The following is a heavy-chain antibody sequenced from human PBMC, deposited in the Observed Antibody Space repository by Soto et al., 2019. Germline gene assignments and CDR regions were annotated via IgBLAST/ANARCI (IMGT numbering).Heavy chain of an antibody. CDR2: IQNSGGRK. CDR1: GYTLPSHY. CDR3: VRDRDSDTWPSRDV. V-gene: IGHV1-46*01. J-gene: IGHJ6*02. Sequence: GGPVKGSCKGSGYTLPSHYIPRVRQGLGQGLQWMGIIQNSGGRKSPAQQFQGRVTMTRDTSKSKVYMELRSLRSDDTAVYYCVRDRDSDTWPSRDVWGQGTTVTVSS. D-gene: IGHD1-26*01.